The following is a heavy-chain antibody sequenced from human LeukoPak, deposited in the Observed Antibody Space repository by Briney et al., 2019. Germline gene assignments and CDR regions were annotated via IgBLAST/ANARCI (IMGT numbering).Heavy chain of an antibody. CDR3: ARDDRVISEGVPAAHGY. V-gene: IGHV1-18*01. CDR2: ISAYNGNT. CDR1: GYTFTSYG. Sequence: GVSVKVSCKASGYTFTSYGISWVRQAPGQGLEWMGWISAYNGNTNYAQKLQGRVTMTTDTSTSTAYMELRSLRSDDTAVYYCARDDRVISEGVPAAHGYWGQGTLVTVSS. D-gene: IGHD2-2*01. J-gene: IGHJ4*02.